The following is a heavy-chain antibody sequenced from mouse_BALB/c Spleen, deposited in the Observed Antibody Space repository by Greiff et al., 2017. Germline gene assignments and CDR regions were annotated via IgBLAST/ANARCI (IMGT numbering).Heavy chain of an antibody. CDR2: IRNKANGYTT. CDR3: TRSKLADY. J-gene: IGHJ2*01. Sequence: DVQLVESGGGLVQPGGSLRLSCATSGFTFTDYYMSWVRQPPGKALVWLGFIRNKANGYTTEYSASVKGRFTISRDNSQSILYLQMNTLRAKDSATYYCTRSKLADYCSQGTTRTVSS. CDR1: GFTFTDYY. V-gene: IGHV7-3*02.